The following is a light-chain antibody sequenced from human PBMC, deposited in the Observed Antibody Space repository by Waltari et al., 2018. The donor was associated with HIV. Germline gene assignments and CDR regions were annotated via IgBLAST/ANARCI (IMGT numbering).Light chain of an antibody. CDR1: QSVGSK. Sequence: EIVMTQSPATLSLSPGERATLSCRASQSVGSKLAWYQQKPGQASSLLIYGASTRATGIPARFSGSGSGMEFTLTISSLQSEDFAVYYCQQNSYWLPITFGQGTRLEI. J-gene: IGKJ5*01. V-gene: IGKV3-15*01. CDR3: QQNSYWLPIT. CDR2: GAS.